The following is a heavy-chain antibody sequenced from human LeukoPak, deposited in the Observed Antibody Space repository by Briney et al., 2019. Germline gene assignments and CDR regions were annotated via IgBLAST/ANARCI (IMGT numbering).Heavy chain of an antibody. V-gene: IGHV3-21*01. Sequence: PGGSLRLSCAASGFTFSSYEMNWVRQAPGKGLEWVSYISGGSSFTYYVDSVKGRFTITRDNSKNTLYLQMNSLRAEDTAVYYCARDVNWNYLDFWGQGTLVTVSS. CDR2: ISGGSSFT. D-gene: IGHD1-20*01. CDR1: GFTFSSYE. J-gene: IGHJ4*02. CDR3: ARDVNWNYLDF.